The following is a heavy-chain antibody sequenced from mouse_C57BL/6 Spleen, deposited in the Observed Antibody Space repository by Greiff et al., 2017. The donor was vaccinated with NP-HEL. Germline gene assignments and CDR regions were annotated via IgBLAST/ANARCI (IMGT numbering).Heavy chain of an antibody. V-gene: IGHV5-6*01. CDR2: ISSGGSYT. CDR1: GFTFSSYG. CDR3: ARLMIKDWFAY. J-gene: IGHJ3*01. D-gene: IGHD2-4*01. Sequence: EVMLVESGGDLVKPGGSLKLSCAASGFTFSSYGMSWVRQTPDKRLEWVATISSGGSYTYYPDSVKGRFTISRDNAKNTLYLQMSSLKSEDTAMYDCARLMIKDWFAYWGQGTLVTVSA.